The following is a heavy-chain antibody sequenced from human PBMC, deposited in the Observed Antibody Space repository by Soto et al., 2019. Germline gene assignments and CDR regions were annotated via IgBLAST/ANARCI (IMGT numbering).Heavy chain of an antibody. CDR3: ARGGYDFWSGYYLSYYYGMDV. CDR1: GGSISSYY. V-gene: IGHV4-59*01. CDR2: IYYSGST. Sequence: PSETLSLTCTVSGGSISSYYWSWIRQPPGKGLEWIGYIYYSGSTNYNPSLKSRVTISVDTSKNQFSLKLSSVTAADTAVYYCARGGYDFWSGYYLSYYYGMDVWGQGTTVTV. D-gene: IGHD3-3*01. J-gene: IGHJ6*02.